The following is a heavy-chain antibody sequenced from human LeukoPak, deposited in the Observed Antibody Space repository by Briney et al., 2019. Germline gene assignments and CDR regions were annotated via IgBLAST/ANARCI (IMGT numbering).Heavy chain of an antibody. CDR3: ARAFYYDSSGYYYFDY. CDR2: IDPNSGGT. Sequence: GASVKVSCKASGYTFTGYYMHWVRQAPGQGLEWMGWIDPNSGGTNYAQKFQGRVTMTRDTSISTAYMELSRLRSDDTAVYYCARAFYYDSSGYYYFDYWGQGTMLIVSS. CDR1: GYTFTGYY. V-gene: IGHV1-2*02. D-gene: IGHD3-22*01. J-gene: IGHJ4*02.